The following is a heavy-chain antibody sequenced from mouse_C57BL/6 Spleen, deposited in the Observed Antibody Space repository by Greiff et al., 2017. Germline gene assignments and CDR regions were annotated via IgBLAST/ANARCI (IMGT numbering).Heavy chain of an antibody. CDR3: TRWLLRGDY. D-gene: IGHD2-3*01. J-gene: IGHJ2*02. V-gene: IGHV1-15*01. Sequence: VQLKQSGAELVRPGASVTLSCKASGYTFTDYEMHWVKQTPVHGLEWIGAIDPETGGTAYNQKFKGKAILTADKSSSTAYMELRSLTSEDSAVYYCTRWLLRGDYWGQGTSLTVSS. CDR2: IDPETGGT. CDR1: GYTFTDYE.